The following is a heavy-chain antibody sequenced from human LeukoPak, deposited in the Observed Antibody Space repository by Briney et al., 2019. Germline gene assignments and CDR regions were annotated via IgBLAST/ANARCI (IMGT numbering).Heavy chain of an antibody. CDR2: ISAYNGNT. V-gene: IGHV1-18*04. J-gene: IGHJ4*02. CDR1: GYTFTSYY. Sequence: GASVKVSCKASGYTFTSYYMHWVRQAPGQGLEWMGWISAYNGNTNYAQKLQGRVTMTTDTSTSTAYMELRSLRSDDTAVYYCARDTGADPNYVFDYWGQGTLVTVSS. D-gene: IGHD3-10*02. CDR3: ARDTGADPNYVFDY.